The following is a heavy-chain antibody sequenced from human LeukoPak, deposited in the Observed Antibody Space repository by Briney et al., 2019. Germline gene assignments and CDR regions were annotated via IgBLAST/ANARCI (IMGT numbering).Heavy chain of an antibody. CDR1: GGSISSGDYY. V-gene: IGHV4-30-4*01. CDR3: VAEVEGNGSSWSDTFDI. Sequence: PSETLSLTCTVSGGSISSGDYYWSWIRQPPGKGLEWIGYIYYSGSTYYNPSLKSRVTISVDTSKNQFSLKLSSVTAADTAVYYCVAEVEGNGSSWSDTFDIWGQGTMVTVSS. D-gene: IGHD6-13*01. CDR2: IYYSGST. J-gene: IGHJ3*02.